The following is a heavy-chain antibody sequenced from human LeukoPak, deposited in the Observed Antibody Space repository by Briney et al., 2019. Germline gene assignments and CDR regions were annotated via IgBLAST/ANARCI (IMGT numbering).Heavy chain of an antibody. CDR1: GDSISGGGYY. Sequence: SETLSLTCTVSGDSISGGGYYWSWIRQHPGKGLEWIGYIYYSGSTYYNPSLKSRVTISVDTSKNQFSLKLSSVTAADTAVYYCARERGGFGVVMKGAFDIWGQGTMVTVSS. J-gene: IGHJ3*02. CDR2: IYYSGST. D-gene: IGHD3-3*01. CDR3: ARERGGFGVVMKGAFDI. V-gene: IGHV4-31*03.